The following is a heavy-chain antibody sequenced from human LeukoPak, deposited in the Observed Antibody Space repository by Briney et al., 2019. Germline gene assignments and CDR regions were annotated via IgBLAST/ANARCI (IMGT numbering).Heavy chain of an antibody. CDR3: ARAPGDYDFWSGYYPSYYYYGMDV. D-gene: IGHD3-3*01. CDR2: MNPNSGNT. V-gene: IGHV1-8*02. CDR1: GYTFTGYY. J-gene: IGHJ6*02. Sequence: ASVKVSCKASGYTFTGYYMHWVRQAPGQGLEWMGWMNPNSGNTGYAQKFQGRVTMTRNTSISTAYMELSSLRSEDTAVYYCARAPGDYDFWSGYYPSYYYYGMDVWGQGTTVTVSS.